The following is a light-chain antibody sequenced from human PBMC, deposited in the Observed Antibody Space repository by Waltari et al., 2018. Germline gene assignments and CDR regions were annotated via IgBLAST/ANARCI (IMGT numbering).Light chain of an antibody. CDR3: AAWDDSLSGRV. V-gene: IGLV1-47*01. Sequence: QSVLTQPPSASGTPGQRVTISCSGSRSNIGSNYVYWYQQVPGTAPKLLIYRNNQRPSGVPDRFSGSKSGTSASLAISGLRSEDEAEYYCAAWDDSLSGRVFGGGTKVTVL. J-gene: IGLJ3*02. CDR2: RNN. CDR1: RSNIGSNY.